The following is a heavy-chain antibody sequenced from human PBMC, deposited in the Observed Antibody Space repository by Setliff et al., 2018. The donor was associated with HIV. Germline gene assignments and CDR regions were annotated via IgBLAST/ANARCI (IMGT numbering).Heavy chain of an antibody. Sequence: GASVKVSCKASGYTFTGHDIHWVRQAPGQGLEWMGWMNRDTGDTNSAQTFQGRVTMTSDTSTSTADMELFRLTSDDTAMYYCARGTLGRHFFDYWGLGTLVTVS. J-gene: IGHJ4*02. CDR3: ARGTLGRHFFDY. D-gene: IGHD7-27*01. CDR1: GYTFTGHD. V-gene: IGHV1-2*02. CDR2: MNRDTGDT.